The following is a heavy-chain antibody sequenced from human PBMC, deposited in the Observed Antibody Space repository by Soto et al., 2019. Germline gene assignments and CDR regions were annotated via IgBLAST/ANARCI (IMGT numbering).Heavy chain of an antibody. CDR3: ARATTWKGFDY. CDR2: ISSSGSYI. J-gene: IGHJ4*02. D-gene: IGHD4-17*01. Sequence: LRLSCAASGFTFSDYSMNWVRQAPGKGLEWVSSISSSGSYIYYADSVKARFTISRDNAKNSLYMQMNSLRAEDTAVYYCARATTWKGFDYWGQGTLVTVSS. V-gene: IGHV3-21*01. CDR1: GFTFSDYS.